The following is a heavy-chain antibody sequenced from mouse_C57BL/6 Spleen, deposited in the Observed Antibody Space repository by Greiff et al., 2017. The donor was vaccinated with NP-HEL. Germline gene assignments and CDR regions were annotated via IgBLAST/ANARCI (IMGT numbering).Heavy chain of an antibody. J-gene: IGHJ2*01. CDR1: GYTFTSYW. CDR3: ARPLDSSGSLFDS. V-gene: IGHV1-52*01. CDR2: IDPSDSET. Sequence: VQLQQPGAELVRPGSSVKLSCKASGYTFTSYWMHWVKQRPIQGLEWIGNIDPSDSETHYNQKFKDKATLTVDKSSSTAYMQLSSLTSEDSAVYYCARPLDSSGSLFDSWGQGTTLTVSS. D-gene: IGHD3-2*02.